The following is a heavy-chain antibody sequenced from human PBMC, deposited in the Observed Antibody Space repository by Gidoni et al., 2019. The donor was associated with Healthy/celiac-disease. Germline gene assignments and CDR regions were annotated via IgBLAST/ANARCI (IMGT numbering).Heavy chain of an antibody. J-gene: IGHJ5*02. D-gene: IGHD2-2*01. Sequence: QVQLVQSGAEVKKPGSSGKVSCKASGGTFSSYAISWVRQAPGQGLEWMGGIIPIFGTANYAQKFQGRVTITADKSTSTAYMELSSLRSEDTAVYYCARESGIVVVPAASNWFDPWGQGTLVTVSS. V-gene: IGHV1-69*06. CDR3: ARESGIVVVPAASNWFDP. CDR2: IIPIFGTA. CDR1: GGTFSSYA.